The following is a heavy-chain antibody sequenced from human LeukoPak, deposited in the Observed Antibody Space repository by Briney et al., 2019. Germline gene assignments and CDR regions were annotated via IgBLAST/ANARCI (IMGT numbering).Heavy chain of an antibody. Sequence: SETLSLTCTVSGASITSYYWTWIRQPPGKGLEWVGYIHYSGSTNYNPSLKSRVTISVDTSKNQFSLKLSSVTAADTAVYYCARDLRAAYWGQGTLVTVSS. CDR3: ARDLRAAY. CDR1: GASITSYY. V-gene: IGHV4-59*01. D-gene: IGHD3-16*01. CDR2: IHYSGST. J-gene: IGHJ4*02.